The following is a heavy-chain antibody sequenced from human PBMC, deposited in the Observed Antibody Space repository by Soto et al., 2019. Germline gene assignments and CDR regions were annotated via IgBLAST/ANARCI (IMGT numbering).Heavy chain of an antibody. CDR2: ISAYNDKT. V-gene: IGHV1-18*01. CDR3: ARDLNYDFWSGYYRPRMDV. CDR1: CYTFTSYG. J-gene: IGHJ6*02. D-gene: IGHD3-3*01. Sequence: ASVKVSCKASCYTFTSYGISWVRQAPGQGLEWKGRISAYNDKTNYAQKLQGRVTMSTDTSTSTAYMELRSLRSDDTTVYYCARDLNYDFWSGYYRPRMDVWGQGTTVTVSS.